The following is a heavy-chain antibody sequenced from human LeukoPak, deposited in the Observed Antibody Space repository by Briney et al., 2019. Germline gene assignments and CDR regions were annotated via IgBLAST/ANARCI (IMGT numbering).Heavy chain of an antibody. V-gene: IGHV1-2*02. CDR3: ARWREYCGGDCFEDAFDI. D-gene: IGHD2-21*01. J-gene: IGHJ3*02. CDR1: GYTFTGYY. CDR2: INPNSGGT. Sequence: GASVKVSCKASGYTFTGYYMHWVRQAPGQGLEWMGWINPNSGGTNYAQKFQGRVTMTRDTSISTAYMGLSRLRSDDTAVYYCARWREYCGGDCFEDAFDIWGQGTMVTVSS.